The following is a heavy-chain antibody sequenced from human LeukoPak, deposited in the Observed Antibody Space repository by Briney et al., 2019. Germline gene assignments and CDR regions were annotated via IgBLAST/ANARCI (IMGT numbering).Heavy chain of an antibody. CDR1: GGSISSGGYY. V-gene: IGHV4-31*03. J-gene: IGHJ4*02. CDR2: IYYSGST. CDR3: ARDPAGATAFDY. D-gene: IGHD1-26*01. Sequence: PSQTLSLTCTVSGGSISSGGYYWRWIRQHPGKGLEWIGYIYYSGSTYYNPSLKSRVTISVDTSKNQFSLKLSSVTAADTAVYYCARDPAGATAFDYWGQGTLVTVSS.